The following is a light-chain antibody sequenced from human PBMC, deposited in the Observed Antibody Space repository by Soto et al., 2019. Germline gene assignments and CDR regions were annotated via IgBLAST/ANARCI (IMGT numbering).Light chain of an antibody. CDR3: QPYNNWMYT. J-gene: IGKJ2*01. CDR2: GAS. Sequence: EIVMTQSPATLSVSPGERATLSCRASQSVSSNLAWYQQKPGQAPRLLIYGASTRATGIPARFSGSGSGTEFTLTISSLQSEDFAVYYCQPYNNWMYTFGHGTKLEIK. CDR1: QSVSSN. V-gene: IGKV3-15*01.